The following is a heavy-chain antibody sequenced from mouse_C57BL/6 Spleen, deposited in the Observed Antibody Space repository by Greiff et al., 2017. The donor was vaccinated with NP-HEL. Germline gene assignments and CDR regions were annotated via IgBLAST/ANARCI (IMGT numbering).Heavy chain of an antibody. V-gene: IGHV7-3*01. D-gene: IGHD1-1*01. CDR1: GFTFTDYY. CDR2: IRNKANGYTT. Sequence: EVQLQESGGGLVQPGGSLSLSCAASGFTFTDYYMSWVRQPPGKALEWLGFIRNKANGYTTEYSASVKGRFTISRDNSQSILYLQMNALRAEDSATYYCARWDGSSSAWFAYWGQGTLVTVSA. J-gene: IGHJ3*01. CDR3: ARWDGSSSAWFAY.